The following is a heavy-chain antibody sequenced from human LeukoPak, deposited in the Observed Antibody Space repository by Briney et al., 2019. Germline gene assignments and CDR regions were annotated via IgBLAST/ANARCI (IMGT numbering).Heavy chain of an antibody. CDR1: GGSISSYY. D-gene: IGHD3-3*01. V-gene: IGHV4-59*01. J-gene: IGHJ6*02. CDR3: ARVMDFWSGLYYYYGMDV. Sequence: SETLSLTCTVPGGSISSYYWSWIRQPPGKGLEWIRYIYYSGNTNYNPSLKSRVTISVDTSKNQFSLKLSSVTAADTAVYYCARVMDFWSGLYYYYGMDVWGQGTTVTVSS. CDR2: IYYSGNT.